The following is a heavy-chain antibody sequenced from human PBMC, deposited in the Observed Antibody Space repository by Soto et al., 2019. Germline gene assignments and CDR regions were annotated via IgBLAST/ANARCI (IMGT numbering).Heavy chain of an antibody. Sequence: GGSLRLSCASSGFTFSFYAMHWVRQTPGKGLEWVAVISFDGNNIYYADSVRGRFIISRDSSSSMLYLQMNNLKPEDSAIYYCARVGCSSRSCVTQFDHLGQGTPV. CDR1: GFTFSFYA. J-gene: IGHJ5*02. CDR3: ARVGCSSRSCVTQFDH. D-gene: IGHD2-2*01. CDR2: ISFDGNNI. V-gene: IGHV3-30-3*01.